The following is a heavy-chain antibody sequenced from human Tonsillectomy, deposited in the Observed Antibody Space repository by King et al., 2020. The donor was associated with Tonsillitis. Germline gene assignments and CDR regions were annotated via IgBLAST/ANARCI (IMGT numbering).Heavy chain of an antibody. CDR1: GFTFSSYW. CDR3: ARDPTYYYDSSGYYYSHFDY. D-gene: IGHD3-22*01. J-gene: IGHJ4*02. CDR2: IKQDGSVK. V-gene: IGHV3-7*04. Sequence: VQLVESGGGLVQPGGSLRLSCAASGFTFSSYWMTWVRQAPGKGLEWVANIKQDGSVKYYVDSVKGRFTISRDNAKNSLYLQMNSLRAEDTAVYYCARDPTYYYDSSGYYYSHFDYWGQGTLVTVSS.